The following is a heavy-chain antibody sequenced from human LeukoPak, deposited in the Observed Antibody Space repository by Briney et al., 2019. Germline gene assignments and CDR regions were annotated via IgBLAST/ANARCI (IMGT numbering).Heavy chain of an antibody. D-gene: IGHD6-19*01. CDR2: ISSSGSTI. V-gene: IGHV3-11*04. CDR3: ARGTSSGWYVKDYYYYMDV. Sequence: GGSLRLSCAASAFTFSDYYMSWIRQAPGKGLEWVSYISSSGSTIYYADSVKGRFTISRDNAKNSLYLQMNSLRAEDTAVYYCARGTSSGWYVKDYYYYMDVWGKGTTVTVSS. J-gene: IGHJ6*03. CDR1: AFTFSDYY.